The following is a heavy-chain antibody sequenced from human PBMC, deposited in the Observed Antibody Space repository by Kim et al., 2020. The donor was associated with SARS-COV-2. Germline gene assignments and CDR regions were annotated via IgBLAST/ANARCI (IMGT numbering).Heavy chain of an antibody. Sequence: GGSLRLSCAASGFTFSSYGMHWVRQAPGKGLEWVAVIWYDGSNKYYADSVKGRFTISRDNSKNTLYLQMNSLRAEDTAVYYCARGTPPDCSSTSCYGVWGYLSYYYGMDVWGQGTTVTVSS. J-gene: IGHJ6*02. CDR1: GFTFSSYG. CDR2: IWYDGSNK. D-gene: IGHD2-2*01. CDR3: ARGTPPDCSSTSCYGVWGYLSYYYGMDV. V-gene: IGHV3-33*01.